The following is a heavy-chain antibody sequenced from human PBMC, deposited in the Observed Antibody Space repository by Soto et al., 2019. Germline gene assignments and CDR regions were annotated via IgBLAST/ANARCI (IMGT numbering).Heavy chain of an antibody. J-gene: IGHJ5*02. D-gene: IGHD2-15*01. V-gene: IGHV3-11*06. CDR1: GFTFGDSY. CDR3: VRGGGGGLFDP. CDR2: ISPGSRYP. Sequence: PGGSLRLSCAGSGFTFGDSYMSWIRQAPGKGLEWLSYISPGSRYPAYADSVKGRFTISRDDAKRSLYLQMMSLTAEDTAIYYCVRGGGGGLFDPWGQGTMVTVSS.